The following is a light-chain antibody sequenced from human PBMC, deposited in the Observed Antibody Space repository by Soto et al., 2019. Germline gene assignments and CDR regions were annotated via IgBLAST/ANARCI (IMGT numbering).Light chain of an antibody. CDR2: DVS. V-gene: IGLV2-14*01. CDR3: SSYTSSSTV. Sequence: QSALPQPAYVSGSPGESITISCTGTSSDVGGYNYVSWYQQHPGKAPKLMIYDVSNRPSGVSNRFSGSKSGNTASLTISGLQAEDEADYYCSSYTSSSTVFGTGTKVTVL. J-gene: IGLJ1*01. CDR1: SSDVGGYNY.